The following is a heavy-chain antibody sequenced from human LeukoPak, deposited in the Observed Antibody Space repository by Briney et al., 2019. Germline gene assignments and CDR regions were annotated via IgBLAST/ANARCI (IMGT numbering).Heavy chain of an antibody. V-gene: IGHV3-23*01. CDR2: ISGSGGKT. Sequence: TGGSLRLSCAASGFTFSSYAMSWVRQAPGKGLEWVSGISGSGGKTYYADSVKGRFTISRDNAKNSLYLQMNSLRAEDTAVYYCARDLSGPSVYWGQGTLVTVSS. J-gene: IGHJ4*02. D-gene: IGHD2-15*01. CDR1: GFTFSSYA. CDR3: ARDLSGPSVY.